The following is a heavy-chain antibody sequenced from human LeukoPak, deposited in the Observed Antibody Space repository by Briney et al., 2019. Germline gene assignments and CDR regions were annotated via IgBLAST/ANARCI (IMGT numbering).Heavy chain of an antibody. CDR3: ARDATTGTRPSGYMDV. Sequence: GGSLRLSCAASGFTFSDYYMSWIRQAPGEGLGWVSYISSSGSTIYYADSVKGRFTISRDNAKNSLYLQMNSLRAEDTAVYYCARDATTGTRPSGYMDVWGKGTTVTVSS. V-gene: IGHV3-11*01. CDR2: ISSSGSTI. D-gene: IGHD1-1*01. J-gene: IGHJ6*03. CDR1: GFTFSDYY.